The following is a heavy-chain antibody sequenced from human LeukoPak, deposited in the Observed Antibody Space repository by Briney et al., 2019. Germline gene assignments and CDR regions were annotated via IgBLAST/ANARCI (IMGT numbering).Heavy chain of an antibody. V-gene: IGHV3-33*01. CDR3: ARVPGYSSSWQPYYFDY. D-gene: IGHD6-13*01. CDR1: GFTFSSYG. J-gene: IGHJ4*02. Sequence: PGRSLRLSCAASGFTFSSYGMHWVRQAPGKGLEWVAVIWYDGSNKYYADSVKGRFTISRDNSKNTLYLQMNSLRAEDTAVYYCARVPGYSSSWQPYYFDYWGQGTLATVSS. CDR2: IWYDGSNK.